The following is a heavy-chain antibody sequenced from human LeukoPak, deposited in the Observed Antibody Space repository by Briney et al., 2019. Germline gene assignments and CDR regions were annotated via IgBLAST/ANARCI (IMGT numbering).Heavy chain of an antibody. Sequence: AGSLRLSCAASGFTFSSYAMSWVRQAPGKGLEGVSAISGSGGSTYYADSVKGRFTISRDNSKTTLYLQMNSLRAEDTAVYYCAKQTRPQLERRLGFDYWGQGTLVTVSS. V-gene: IGHV3-23*01. D-gene: IGHD1-1*01. CDR1: GFTFSSYA. CDR2: ISGSGGST. J-gene: IGHJ4*02. CDR3: AKQTRPQLERRLGFDY.